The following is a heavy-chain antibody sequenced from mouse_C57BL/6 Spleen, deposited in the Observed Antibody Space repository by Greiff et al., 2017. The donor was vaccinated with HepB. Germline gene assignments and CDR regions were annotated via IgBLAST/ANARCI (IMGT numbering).Heavy chain of an antibody. Sequence: VQRVESGAELMKPGASVKLSCKATGYTFTGYWIEWVKQRPGHGLEWIGEILPGSGSTNYNEKFKGKATFTADTSSNTAYMQLSSLTTEDSAIYYCARRFYYYGSSSNYFDYWGQGTTLTVSS. V-gene: IGHV1-9*01. CDR3: ARRFYYYGSSSNYFDY. CDR1: GYTFTGYW. CDR2: ILPGSGST. J-gene: IGHJ2*01. D-gene: IGHD1-1*01.